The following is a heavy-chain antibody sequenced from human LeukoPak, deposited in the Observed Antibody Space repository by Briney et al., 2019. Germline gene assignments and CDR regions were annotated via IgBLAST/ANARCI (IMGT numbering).Heavy chain of an antibody. Sequence: GASVTVSFKASVGTFSSYAISWVRQAPGQGLEWMGRIIPILGIANYAQKFQGRVTITADKSTSTAYMELSSLRSEDTAVYYCARQLRYYYDSSGYYPLDYWGQGTLVTVSS. CDR3: ARQLRYYYDSSGYYPLDY. D-gene: IGHD3-22*01. CDR2: IIPILGIA. V-gene: IGHV1-69*04. J-gene: IGHJ4*02. CDR1: VGTFSSYA.